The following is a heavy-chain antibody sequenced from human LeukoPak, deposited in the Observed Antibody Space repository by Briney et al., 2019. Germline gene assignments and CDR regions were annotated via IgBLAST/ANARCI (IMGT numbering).Heavy chain of an antibody. V-gene: IGHV3-53*01. Sequence: GGSLRLSCTVSGFTVSTNSMSWVRQAPGKGLEWVSFIYSDNTHYSDSVKGRFTISRDNSKNTLYLQMNSLKTEDTAVYYCVRGYCSGGSCYLIDYWGQGTLVTVSS. CDR2: IYSDNT. J-gene: IGHJ4*02. CDR1: GFTVSTNS. CDR3: VRGYCSGGSCYLIDY. D-gene: IGHD2-15*01.